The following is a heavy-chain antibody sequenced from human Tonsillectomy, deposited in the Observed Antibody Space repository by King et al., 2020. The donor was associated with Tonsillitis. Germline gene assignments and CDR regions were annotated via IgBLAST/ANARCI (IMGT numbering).Heavy chain of an antibody. Sequence: VQLQESGPGLVKPSETLSLTCTVSGGSVMSYYWTWIRQPPGKGLEWMAYIYNNGTIKYNPSLKSRVTISVDTSKNQFSLRLTSVTAADTAVYFCARDMDYDDDSAYYAFDIWGQGTMVSVSS. J-gene: IGHJ3*02. D-gene: IGHD3-22*01. CDR3: ARDMDYDDDSAYYAFDI. CDR1: GGSVMSYY. CDR2: IYNNGTI. V-gene: IGHV4-4*08.